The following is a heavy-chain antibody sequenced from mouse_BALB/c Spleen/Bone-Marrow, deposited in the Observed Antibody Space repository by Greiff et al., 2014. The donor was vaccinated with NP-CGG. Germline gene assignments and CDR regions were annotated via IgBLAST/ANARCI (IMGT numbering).Heavy chain of an antibody. J-gene: IGHJ3*01. CDR3: ARYDGPAWFAY. D-gene: IGHD2-3*01. Sequence: QVTLKESGAELVKPGASVKLSCKASGYTFTSYWIHWVKLRPGHGLEWIGEINPSNGRTNYNEKFKNKATLTVDKSSSTAYIQLSSLTSEDSAVYYCARYDGPAWFAYWGQGTLVTVS. CDR1: GYTFTSYW. V-gene: IGHV1S81*02. CDR2: INPSNGRT.